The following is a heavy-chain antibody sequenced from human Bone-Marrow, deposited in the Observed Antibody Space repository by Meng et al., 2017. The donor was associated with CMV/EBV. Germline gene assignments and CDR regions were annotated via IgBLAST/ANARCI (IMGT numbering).Heavy chain of an antibody. J-gene: IGHJ5*02. CDR2: IYYSGST. V-gene: IGHV4-39*07. D-gene: IGHD1-14*01. CDR1: GGSISSSSYY. Sequence: SETLSLTCTVSGGSISSSSYYWGWIRQPPGKGLEWIGSIYYSGSTYYNPSLKSRVTISVDTSKNQFSLKLSSVTAADTAVYYCARRLPGGRFDPWGRGTLVTVSS. CDR3: ARRLPGGRFDP.